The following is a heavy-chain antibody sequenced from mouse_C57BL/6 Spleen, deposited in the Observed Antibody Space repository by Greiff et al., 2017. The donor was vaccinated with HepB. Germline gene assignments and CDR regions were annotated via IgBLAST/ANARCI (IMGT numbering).Heavy chain of an antibody. Sequence: QVPLQQPGAELVMPGASVKLSCKASGYTFTSYWMHWVKQRPGQGLEWIGEIDPSDSYTNYNQKFKGKSTLTVDKSSSTAYMQLSSLTSEDSAVYYCARREGYYPWFAYWGQGTLVTVYA. CDR3: ARREGYYPWFAY. J-gene: IGHJ3*01. CDR1: GYTFTSYW. V-gene: IGHV1-69*01. CDR2: IDPSDSYT. D-gene: IGHD2-3*01.